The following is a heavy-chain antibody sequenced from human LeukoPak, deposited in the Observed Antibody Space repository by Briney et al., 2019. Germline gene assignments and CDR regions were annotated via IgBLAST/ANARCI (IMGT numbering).Heavy chain of an antibody. CDR2: NNDSGRS. CDR1: GGSFSGFF. J-gene: IGHJ6*03. D-gene: IGHD3-16*01. V-gene: IGHV4-34*01. CDR3: ARHWWGSHNYYMDV. Sequence: SETLSLTCDVYGGSFSGFFWTWIRQSPGKGLEWIGENNDSGRSNYDPSLKSRATISVDTSKNRFSLNLTSVTAADTAVYYCARHWWGSHNYYMDVWGKGTTVTVSS.